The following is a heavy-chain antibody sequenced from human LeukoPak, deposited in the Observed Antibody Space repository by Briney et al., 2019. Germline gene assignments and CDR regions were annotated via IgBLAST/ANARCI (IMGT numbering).Heavy chain of an antibody. V-gene: IGHV1-46*01. Sequence: ASVKVSCQASGSTFTSYYMHWVRQAPGQGLEWMGIINPSGGSTSYAQKFQGRVAMTRDTSTSTVYMELSSLTSGDTAVYYCATSDSTTGNWFDPWGQGTRVSVSS. D-gene: IGHD2-21*01. CDR2: INPSGGST. CDR1: GSTFTSYY. J-gene: IGHJ5*02. CDR3: ATSDSTTGNWFDP.